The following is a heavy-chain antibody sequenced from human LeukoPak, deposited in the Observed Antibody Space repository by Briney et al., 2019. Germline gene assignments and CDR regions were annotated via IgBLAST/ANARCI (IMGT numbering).Heavy chain of an antibody. CDR3: ARRMSHYYGSGSYNPSRYYFDY. Sequence: SETLSLTCAVYGGSFSGYYWSWIRQPPGKGLEWIGEINHSGSTNYNPSLKSRVTISVDTSKNQFSLKLSSVTAADTAVYYCARRMSHYYGSGSYNPSRYYFDYWGQGTLVTVSS. D-gene: IGHD3-10*01. CDR1: GGSFSGYY. V-gene: IGHV4-34*01. J-gene: IGHJ4*02. CDR2: INHSGST.